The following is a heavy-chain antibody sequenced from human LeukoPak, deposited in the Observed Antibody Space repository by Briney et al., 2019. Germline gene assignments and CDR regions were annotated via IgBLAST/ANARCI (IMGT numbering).Heavy chain of an antibody. Sequence: GGALRLSCAASGCTFSSHVMRWVRQAPGKGLECVLAITASADSTYYADTVKGPFTISRDNTKNTLYLQMRSLRVEDTAVYYCGKRGPSGSFDYWGQGSLVTVSS. V-gene: IGHV3-23*01. J-gene: IGHJ4*02. CDR1: GCTFSSHV. CDR2: ITASADST. CDR3: GKRGPSGSFDY. D-gene: IGHD3-22*01.